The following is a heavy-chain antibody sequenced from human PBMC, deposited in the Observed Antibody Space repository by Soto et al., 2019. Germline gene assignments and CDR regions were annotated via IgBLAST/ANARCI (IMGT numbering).Heavy chain of an antibody. CDR2: IYYSGST. V-gene: IGHV4-59*01. CDR1: GGSISGYY. D-gene: IGHD2-15*01. Sequence: SETLSLTCTVSGGSISGYYWSWIRQPPGKGLEWIGYIYYSGSTNYNPSLKSRVTISVDTSKNQFSLKLSSVTAADTAVYYCARRVYCSGGSCYSQGWFDPWGQGTLVTVSS. CDR3: ARRVYCSGGSCYSQGWFDP. J-gene: IGHJ5*02.